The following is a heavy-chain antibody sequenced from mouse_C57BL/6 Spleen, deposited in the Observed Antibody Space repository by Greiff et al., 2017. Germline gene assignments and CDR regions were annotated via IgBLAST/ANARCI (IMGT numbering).Heavy chain of an antibody. Sequence: VKLVESGPELVKPGASVKLSCKASGYTFTSYDINWVKQRPGQGLEWIGWIYPRDGSTKYNEKFKGKATLTVDTSSSTAYMEPHSLTSEDSAVYFCARSPTGTGWYFDVWGTGTTVTVSS. CDR2: IYPRDGST. V-gene: IGHV1-85*01. J-gene: IGHJ1*03. CDR3: ARSPTGTGWYFDV. CDR1: GYTFTSYD. D-gene: IGHD4-1*01.